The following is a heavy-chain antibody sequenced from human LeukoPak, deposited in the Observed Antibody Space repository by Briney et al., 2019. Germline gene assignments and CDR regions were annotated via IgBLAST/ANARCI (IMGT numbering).Heavy chain of an antibody. CDR1: GFTFGDYA. Sequence: GRSLRLSCTASGFTFGDYAMSWVRQAPGKGLEWVSSISSSSSYIYYADSVKGRFTISRDNAKNSLYLQMNSLRAEDTAVYYCARDGQILGYWGQGTLVTVSS. J-gene: IGHJ4*02. CDR2: ISSSSSYI. CDR3: ARDGQILGY. D-gene: IGHD1-26*01. V-gene: IGHV3-21*01.